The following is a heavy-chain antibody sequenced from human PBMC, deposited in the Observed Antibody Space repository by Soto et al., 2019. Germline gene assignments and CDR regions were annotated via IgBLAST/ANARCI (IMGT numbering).Heavy chain of an antibody. CDR3: AHRGRDGYCFDY. D-gene: IGHD2-15*01. CDR2: IYWDDDK. Sequence: QITLKESGPTLVKPTQTLTLTCTFSGFSLSTSGVGVGWIRQPPGKALEWLALIYWDDDKRYSPSLKSRLTTTKNPSNNQVVLTMTYLDPVDTATSSCAHRGRDGYCFDYWGQGPLVTVSS. V-gene: IGHV2-5*02. CDR1: GFSLSTSGVG. J-gene: IGHJ4*02.